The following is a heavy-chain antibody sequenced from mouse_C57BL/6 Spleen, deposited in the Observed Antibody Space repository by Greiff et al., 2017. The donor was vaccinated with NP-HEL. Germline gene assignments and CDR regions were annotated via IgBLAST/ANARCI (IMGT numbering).Heavy chain of an antibody. CDR2: IRSKSSNYAT. J-gene: IGHJ4*01. CDR3: VREGVYDYDGAMDY. V-gene: IGHV10-3*01. D-gene: IGHD2-4*01. CDR1: GFTFNTYA. Sequence: EVQVVESGGGLVQPKGSLKLSCAASGFTFNTYAMHWVRQAPGKGLEWVARIRSKSSNYATYYADSVKDRFTISRDDSQSMLYLQMNNLKTEDTAMYYCVREGVYDYDGAMDYWGQGTSVTVSS.